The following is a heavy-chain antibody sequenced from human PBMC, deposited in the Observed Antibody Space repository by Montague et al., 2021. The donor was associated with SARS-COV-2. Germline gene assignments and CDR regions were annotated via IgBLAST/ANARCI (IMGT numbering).Heavy chain of an antibody. CDR3: AREISGPDYIDY. D-gene: IGHD3-10*01. Sequence: SETLSLTCTVSGGSISSNYWNWIRQPPGRGLEWIGYTYYSGSTNYNPSLESRVTISADTSKNHFSLKLRSVTAADTAVYYCAREISGPDYIDYWGQGTLVTVSS. J-gene: IGHJ4*02. CDR2: TYYSGST. CDR1: GGSISSNY. V-gene: IGHV4-59*01.